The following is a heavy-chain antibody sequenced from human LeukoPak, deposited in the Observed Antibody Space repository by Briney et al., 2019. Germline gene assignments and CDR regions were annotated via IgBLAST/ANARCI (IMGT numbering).Heavy chain of an antibody. D-gene: IGHD3-3*01. CDR2: IKQDASQE. Sequence: GGSLRLSCAASGFTFSSYWMSWVRQAPGKGPEWVAHIKQDASQEYHVDSVKGRFTISRDNAKNSLYLQMNSLRAEDTAVYYCARGVVYPTWSGPHWSDYWGQGTLVIVSS. J-gene: IGHJ4*02. CDR3: ARGVVYPTWSGPHWSDY. V-gene: IGHV3-7*01. CDR1: GFTFSSYW.